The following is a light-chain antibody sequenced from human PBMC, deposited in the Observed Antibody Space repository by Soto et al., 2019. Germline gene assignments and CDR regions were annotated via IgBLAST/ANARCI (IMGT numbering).Light chain of an antibody. Sequence: EIVLTQSPGTLSLSPGERATLSCRASQSVSSNYLAWYQQKPGQAPRLLIYGASSRATGIPDRFSGSGSGTDFTLTISRLEPEDFAVYYCQQRITFGQGTRLEIK. J-gene: IGKJ5*01. CDR3: QQRIT. V-gene: IGKV3D-20*02. CDR1: QSVSSNY. CDR2: GAS.